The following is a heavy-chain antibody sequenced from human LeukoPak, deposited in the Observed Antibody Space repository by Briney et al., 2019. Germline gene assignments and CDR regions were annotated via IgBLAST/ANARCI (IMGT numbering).Heavy chain of an antibody. CDR1: GGSFSGYY. J-gene: IGHJ4*02. V-gene: IGHV4-34*01. Sequence: SETLSLTCAVYGGSFSGYYWSWIRQPPGKGLEWIGEIYHSGSTNYNPSLKSRVTISVDKSKNQFSLNLSSVTAADTAVYYCAGQYYDGSGSYYFDYWGQGTLVTVSS. CDR3: AGQYYDGSGSYYFDY. CDR2: IYHSGST. D-gene: IGHD3-22*01.